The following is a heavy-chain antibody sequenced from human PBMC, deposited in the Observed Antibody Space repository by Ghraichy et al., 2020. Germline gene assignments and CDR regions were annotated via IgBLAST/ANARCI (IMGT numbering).Heavy chain of an antibody. V-gene: IGHV5-51*01. CDR1: GDSFTNYW. J-gene: IGHJ3*02. Sequence: GESLNISCKGSGDSFTNYWIAWVRQTPGKGLEWVAMIYPSDSDIRYSPSFQGQVTISADKSTSTAYLQWSSLKASDTAIYYCARGRHSSSPGLDAFNIWGQGTIVTVSS. CDR2: IYPSDSDI. D-gene: IGHD6-6*01. CDR3: ARGRHSSSPGLDAFNI.